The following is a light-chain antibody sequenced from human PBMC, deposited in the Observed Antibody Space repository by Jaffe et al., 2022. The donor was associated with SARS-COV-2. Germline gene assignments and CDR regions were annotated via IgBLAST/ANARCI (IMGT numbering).Light chain of an antibody. J-gene: IGKJ1*01. V-gene: IGKV1-5*03. CDR1: QSISIW. CDR3: QQYNSYWT. Sequence: DIQMTQSPSTLSASVGDRVTITCRASQSISIWLAWYQQKAGKAPKLLIYKASTLESGVPSRFSGSGSGAEFTLTISTLQPDDSATYYCQQYNSYWTFGQGTKVEIK. CDR2: KAS.